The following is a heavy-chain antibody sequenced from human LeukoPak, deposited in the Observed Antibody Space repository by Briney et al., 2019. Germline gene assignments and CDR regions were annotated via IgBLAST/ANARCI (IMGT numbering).Heavy chain of an antibody. CDR3: AKDRDSSSWYFVFDY. V-gene: IGHV3-30*18. Sequence: GGSLRLSCAASGFSVSNTYMSWVRQAPGKGLEWVAVISYDGSNKYYADSVKGRFTISRDNSKNTLYLQMNSLRAEDTAVYYCAKDRDSSSWYFVFDYWGQGTLVTVSS. CDR2: ISYDGSNK. D-gene: IGHD6-13*01. CDR1: GFSVSNTY. J-gene: IGHJ4*01.